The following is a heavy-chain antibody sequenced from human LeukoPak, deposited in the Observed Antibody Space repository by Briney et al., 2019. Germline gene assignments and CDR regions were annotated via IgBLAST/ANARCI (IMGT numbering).Heavy chain of an antibody. CDR3: AKVVSGYDPFDY. V-gene: IGHV1-18*04. CDR1: GYTFTSYG. Sequence: AAVTVSCKASGYTFTSYGISWVRQAPGQGLEWMGWISAYNGNTNYAQKLQGRVTMTTDTSTSTAYMELRRLRSDDTAVYYCAKVVSGYDPFDYWGQGTLVTVSS. D-gene: IGHD5-12*01. J-gene: IGHJ4*02. CDR2: ISAYNGNT.